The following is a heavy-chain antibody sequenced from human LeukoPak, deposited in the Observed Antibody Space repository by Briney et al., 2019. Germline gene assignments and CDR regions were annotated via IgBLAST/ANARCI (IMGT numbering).Heavy chain of an antibody. CDR2: ISSSGSTI. D-gene: IGHD5-18*01. J-gene: IGHJ4*02. CDR1: GFTFSSYE. CDR3: ARKYSFIDY. Sequence: GGSLRLSCAASGFTFSSYEMNWVRQAPGKGLERVSYISSSGSTIYYADSVKGRFTISRDNAKNSLYLQMNSLRAEDTAVYYCARKYSFIDYWGQGTLVTVSS. V-gene: IGHV3-48*03.